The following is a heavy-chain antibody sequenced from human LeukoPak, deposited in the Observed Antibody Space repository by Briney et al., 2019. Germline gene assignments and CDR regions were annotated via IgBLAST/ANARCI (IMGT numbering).Heavy chain of an antibody. D-gene: IGHD5-24*01. CDR3: ARDADGWFDP. V-gene: IGHV4-59*01. CDR1: GGSISSYY. J-gene: IGHJ5*02. Sequence: PSETLSLTCTVSGGSISSYYWSWIRQPTGKGLEWIGYIYYSGSTNYNPSLKSRVTISVDTSKNQFSLKLSSVTAADTAVYYCARDADGWFDPWGQGTLVTVSS. CDR2: IYYSGST.